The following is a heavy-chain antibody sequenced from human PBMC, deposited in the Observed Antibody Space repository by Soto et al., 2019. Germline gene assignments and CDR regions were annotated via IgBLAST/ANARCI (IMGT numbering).Heavy chain of an antibody. CDR3: AVRQQLAPGAFDI. D-gene: IGHD6-13*01. CDR2: IVPIFGIA. J-gene: IGHJ3*02. CDR1: GGTFSSYA. V-gene: IGHV1-69*13. Sequence: SVKVSCKASGGTFSSYAISWVRQAPGQGLEWMGGIVPIFGIANYAQKFQGRVTITADESTSTAYMELSSLRSADTAVSYCAVRQQLAPGAFDIWGQGTMVTVSS.